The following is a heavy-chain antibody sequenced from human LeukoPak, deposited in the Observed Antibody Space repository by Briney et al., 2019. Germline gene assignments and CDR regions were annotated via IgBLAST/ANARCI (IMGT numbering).Heavy chain of an antibody. D-gene: IGHD2-2*01. V-gene: IGHV3-30*18. CDR1: GLSFSSYG. Sequence: PGGSLRLSCAASGLSFSSYGMHRVRQAPGKGLESVAVISYDGTIRNYADSVKGRFTISRDNSKNTLYLQMNSLTAEDTAQYYCAKGGCSSTTCYLANPWGQGTLVTVSS. CDR3: AKGGCSSTTCYLANP. CDR2: ISYDGTIR. J-gene: IGHJ5*02.